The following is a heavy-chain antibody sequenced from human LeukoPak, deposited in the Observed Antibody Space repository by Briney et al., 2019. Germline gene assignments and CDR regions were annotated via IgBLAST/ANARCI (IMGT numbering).Heavy chain of an antibody. CDR3: ARASGWYYYMDV. V-gene: IGHV4-34*01. CDR1: GGSFSGYY. D-gene: IGHD6-19*01. Sequence: PSETLSLTCAVYGGSFSGYYWSWIRQPPGKGLEWIGEINHSGSTNYNPSLKSRVTISVDTSKNQFSLKLSSVTAADTAVYYCARASGWYYYMDVWGKGTTVTISS. CDR2: INHSGST. J-gene: IGHJ6*03.